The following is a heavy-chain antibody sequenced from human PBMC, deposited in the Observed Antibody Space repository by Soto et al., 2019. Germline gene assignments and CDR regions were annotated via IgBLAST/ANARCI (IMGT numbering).Heavy chain of an antibody. D-gene: IGHD3-10*01. J-gene: IGHJ4*02. CDR2: IRGSGGST. V-gene: IGHV3-23*01. CDR3: AKDFQGVNPDYFDS. CDR1: GFTVSSNY. Sequence: PGGSLRLSCAASGFTVSSNYMSWVRQAPGKGLEWVSAIRGSGGSTYYADSVKGRFTISRDNSKNTLYLQMNSLRAEDTAVYYCAKDFQGVNPDYFDSWGQGTLVTVSS.